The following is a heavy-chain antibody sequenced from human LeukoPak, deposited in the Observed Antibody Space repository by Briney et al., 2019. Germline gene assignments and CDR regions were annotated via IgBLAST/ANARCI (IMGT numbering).Heavy chain of an antibody. V-gene: IGHV4-39*07. D-gene: IGHD6-19*01. J-gene: IGHJ4*02. CDR1: GGSISSSSYY. CDR2: IYYSGST. Sequence: PSETLSLTCTVSGGSISSSSYYWGWIRQPPGKGLEWIGSIYYSGSTYYNPSLKSRVTISVDTSKNQFSLKLSSVTAADTAVYYCARDGGYKAVAGSFGYWGQGTLVTVSS. CDR3: ARDGGYKAVAGSFGY.